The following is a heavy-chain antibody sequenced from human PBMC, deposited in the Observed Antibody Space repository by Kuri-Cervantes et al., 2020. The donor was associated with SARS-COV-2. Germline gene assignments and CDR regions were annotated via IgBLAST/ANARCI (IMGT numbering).Heavy chain of an antibody. CDR2: IYPGDSDT. J-gene: IGHJ4*02. V-gene: IGHV5-51*01. CDR3: ARRRVDTAMEFDY. D-gene: IGHD5-18*01. Sequence: GGSLRLSCKGSGYSFTSYWIGWVRQMPGKGLEWMGIIYPGDSDTRYSPSFQGQVTISADKSISTAYLQWSSLKASDTAMYYCARRRVDTAMEFDYWGQGTLVTVSS. CDR1: GYSFTSYW.